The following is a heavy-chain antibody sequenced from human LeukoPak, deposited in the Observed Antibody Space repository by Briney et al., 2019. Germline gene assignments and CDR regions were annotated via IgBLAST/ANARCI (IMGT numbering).Heavy chain of an antibody. Sequence: GASVKVSCKASGYTFTSYGISWVRQAPGQGVEWMGIINLSGGSTSYAQKFQGRVTMTRDTSTSTVYMELSSLRSEDTAVYYCAREGSGWHRWGQGTLVTVSS. D-gene: IGHD6-19*01. V-gene: IGHV1-46*01. CDR3: AREGSGWHR. J-gene: IGHJ5*02. CDR1: GYTFTSYG. CDR2: INLSGGST.